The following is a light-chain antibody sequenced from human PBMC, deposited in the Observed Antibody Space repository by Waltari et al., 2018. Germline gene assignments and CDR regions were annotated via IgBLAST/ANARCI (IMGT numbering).Light chain of an antibody. CDR1: RSNIGSYN. CDR3: QSYDSSLGALV. Sequence: QSVLTQPPSVSGARGQRLTISCAGNRSNIGSYNVHWYQQLPGTAPKLIIFDNTRRPSGVPDRFSASKSVTSASLAITGLQPDDEADYHCQSYDSSLGALVFGGGTKVTVL. CDR2: DNT. V-gene: IGLV1-40*01. J-gene: IGLJ3*02.